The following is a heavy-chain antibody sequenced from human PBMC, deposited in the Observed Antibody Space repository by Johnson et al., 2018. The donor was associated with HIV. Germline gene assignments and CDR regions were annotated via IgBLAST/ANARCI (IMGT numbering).Heavy chain of an antibody. J-gene: IGHJ3*02. CDR1: GFTFDDYD. CDR3: ARGRYYYDSSGSDAFDI. V-gene: IGHV3-20*04. CDR2: INWNGGST. Sequence: VQLVESGGGVVRPGGSLRLSCAASGFTFDDYDMTWVRQPPGKGLEWVSGINWNGGSTGYADSVKGRFTISRDNAKNSLYLQMNSLRAEDTALYYCARGRYYYDSSGSDAFDIWGQGTMVTVSS. D-gene: IGHD3-22*01.